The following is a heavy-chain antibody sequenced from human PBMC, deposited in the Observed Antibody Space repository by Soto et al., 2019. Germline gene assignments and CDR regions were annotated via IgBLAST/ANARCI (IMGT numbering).Heavy chain of an antibody. CDR2: ISGSGGST. D-gene: IGHD3-22*01. J-gene: IGHJ4*02. V-gene: IGHV3-23*01. Sequence: EVQLLESGGGLVQPGGSLRLSCAASGFTFSSYAMSWVRQAPGKGLEWVSAISGSGGSTYYADSVKGRFTISRDNSKNTLYLQMNSLRADDTAGYYCAKARVYYDSSCYNFDHWGQGTLVTVSS. CDR3: AKARVYYDSSCYNFDH. CDR1: GFTFSSYA.